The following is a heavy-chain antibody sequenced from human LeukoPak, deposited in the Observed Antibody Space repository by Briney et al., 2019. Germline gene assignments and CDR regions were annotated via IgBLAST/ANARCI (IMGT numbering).Heavy chain of an antibody. V-gene: IGHV4-30-2*05. J-gene: IGHJ5*02. Sequence: PSETLSLTCAVSGGSISSGGYSWSWIRQPPGKGLEWIGYIYHSGSTYYNPSLKSRVTISVDTSKNQFSLKLSSVTAADTAVYCCARGSRLVVPAAIYWFDPWGQGTLVTVSS. D-gene: IGHD2-2*01. CDR1: GGSISSGGYS. CDR2: IYHSGST. CDR3: ARGSRLVVPAAIYWFDP.